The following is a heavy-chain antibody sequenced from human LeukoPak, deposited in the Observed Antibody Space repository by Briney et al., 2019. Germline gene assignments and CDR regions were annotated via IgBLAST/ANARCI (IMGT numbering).Heavy chain of an antibody. Sequence: PSETLSLACTVSGDSISKYYWSWIRQSPGKKLEWIGYMYKGGSTIYNPSLKSRVTISTDTSKNQFSLRLTSVTAADTAVYYCARAEKAVTGTLDYWGQGTLITVSS. V-gene: IGHV4-59*01. D-gene: IGHD6-19*01. CDR3: ARAEKAVTGTLDY. CDR2: MYKGGST. CDR1: GDSISKYY. J-gene: IGHJ4*02.